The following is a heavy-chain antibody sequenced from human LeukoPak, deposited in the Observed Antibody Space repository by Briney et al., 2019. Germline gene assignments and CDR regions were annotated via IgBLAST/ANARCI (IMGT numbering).Heavy chain of an antibody. CDR3: ARDVAATTTLDY. J-gene: IGHJ4*02. Sequence: GGSLRLSCATSGFTFSSYWMHWVRQAPGKGLVWVSRINTDGSSPNSADSVKGRFTISRDNAKNTLYLQMDSLRAEDTAVYYCARDVAATTTLDYWGQGTLVTVSS. D-gene: IGHD2-15*01. V-gene: IGHV3-74*01. CDR1: GFTFSSYW. CDR2: INTDGSSP.